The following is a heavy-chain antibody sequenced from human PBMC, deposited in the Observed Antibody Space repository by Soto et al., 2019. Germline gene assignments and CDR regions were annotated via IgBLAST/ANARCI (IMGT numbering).Heavy chain of an antibody. CDR2: IYYSGST. J-gene: IGHJ5*02. D-gene: IGHD3-10*01. CDR1: GGSISSYY. CDR3: ASHGSGSYPRFDP. V-gene: IGHV4-59*01. Sequence: PSETLSLTCTVSGGSISSYYWSWIRQPPGKGLEWIGYIYYSGSTNYNPSLKSRVTISVDTSKNQFSLKLSSVTAADTAVYYCASHGSGSYPRFDPWAQGTLVTVSS.